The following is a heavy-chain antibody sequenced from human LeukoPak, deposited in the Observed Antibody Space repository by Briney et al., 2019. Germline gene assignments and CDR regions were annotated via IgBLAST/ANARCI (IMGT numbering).Heavy chain of an antibody. Sequence: GGSLRLSCAASGFTFSSYGMHWVRQAPGKGLEWVAVISYDGSNKYYADSVKGRFTISRDNSKDTLYLQMNSLRAEDTAVYYCAKNLAGYSSGWYSDYWGQGTLVTVSS. CDR1: GFTFSSYG. D-gene: IGHD6-19*01. CDR2: ISYDGSNK. J-gene: IGHJ4*02. V-gene: IGHV3-30*18. CDR3: AKNLAGYSSGWYSDY.